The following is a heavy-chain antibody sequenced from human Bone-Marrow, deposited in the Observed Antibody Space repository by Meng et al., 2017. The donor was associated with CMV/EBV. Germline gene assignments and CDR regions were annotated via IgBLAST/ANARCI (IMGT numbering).Heavy chain of an antibody. CDR2: IRSKANSYAT. D-gene: IGHD1-26*01. J-gene: IGHJ6*02. CDR3: TRRVWDFGYYDGKDV. Sequence: GESLKISCAASGFTFSGSAMHWVRQASGKGLEWVGRIRSKANSYATAYAASVKGRFTISRDDSKTMAYLKRNRLKTEDTAVYYWTRRVWDFGYYDGKDVWGQGTTVTVSS. CDR1: GFTFSGSA. V-gene: IGHV3-73*01.